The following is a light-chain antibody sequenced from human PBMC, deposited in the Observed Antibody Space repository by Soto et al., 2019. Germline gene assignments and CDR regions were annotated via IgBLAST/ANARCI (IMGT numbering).Light chain of an antibody. CDR1: QNINNY. J-gene: IGKJ5*01. V-gene: IGKV1-33*01. CDR2: DAS. CDR3: QQYENLPT. Sequence: DIQMTQSPSSLSASVGDRVTITCQASQNINNYLNWYQQKPGRAPKLLIYDASNLEAGVPSRFRGSGSGTDFTFTISSLQPEYIATYYCQQYENLPTFGQGTRLEIK.